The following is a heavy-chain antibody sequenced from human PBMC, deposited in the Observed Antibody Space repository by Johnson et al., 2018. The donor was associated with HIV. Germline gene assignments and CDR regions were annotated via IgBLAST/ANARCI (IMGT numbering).Heavy chain of an antibody. D-gene: IGHD3-10*01. V-gene: IGHV3-30-3*01. J-gene: IGHJ3*02. CDR2: ISYDGSNK. Sequence: VQLVESGGGVVQPGRSLRLSCAASGFTFSSYAMHWVRQAPGKGLEWVAVISYDGSNKYYAESVKGRFTISRDNSKNTLYLQMNSLRAEDTAVYYCARDPGSITLVRGDAFDIWGQGTVVTVSS. CDR3: ARDPGSITLVRGDAFDI. CDR1: GFTFSSYA.